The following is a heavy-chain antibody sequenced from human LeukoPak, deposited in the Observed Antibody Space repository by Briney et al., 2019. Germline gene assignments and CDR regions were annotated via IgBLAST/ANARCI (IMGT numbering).Heavy chain of an antibody. CDR1: GYTFTSYY. D-gene: IGHD5-24*01. J-gene: IGHJ3*02. Sequence: ASVKVSCKASGYTFTSYYMHWVRQAPGQGLEWMGIINPSGGSTSYAQKFQGGVTMTRDTSTSTVYMELSSLRSEDTAVYYCARKHLMGRDGYNRYAFDIWGQGTMVTVSS. CDR2: INPSGGST. CDR3: ARKHLMGRDGYNRYAFDI. V-gene: IGHV1-46*01.